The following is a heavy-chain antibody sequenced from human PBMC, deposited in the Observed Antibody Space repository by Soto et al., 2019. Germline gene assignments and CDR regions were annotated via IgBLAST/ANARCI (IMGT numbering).Heavy chain of an antibody. CDR1: GGTFSSYA. Sequence: QVQLVQSGAEVKKPGSSVKVSCKASGGTFSSYAISWVRQAPGQGLEWMGGIIPIFGKANYAQKFQGIVTITADESTSTAYMELSSLRSEDTAVYYCARTPPMGFMVVDFDYWGQGTLVTVSS. J-gene: IGHJ4*02. D-gene: IGHD2-21*01. CDR3: ARTPPMGFMVVDFDY. V-gene: IGHV1-69*01. CDR2: IIPIFGKA.